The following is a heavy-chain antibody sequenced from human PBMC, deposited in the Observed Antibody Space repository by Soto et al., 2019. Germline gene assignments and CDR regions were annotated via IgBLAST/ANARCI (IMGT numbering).Heavy chain of an antibody. V-gene: IGHV4-61*08. CDR1: GGSISSGGYY. Sequence: SETLSLTCTVSGGSISSGGYYWSWIRQHPGKGLEWIGYIYYSGSTNYNPSLKSRVTISVDTSKNQFSLKLSSVTAADTAVYYCARTNDYGDYYFDYWGQRTLVTVS. D-gene: IGHD4-17*01. CDR3: ARTNDYGDYYFDY. CDR2: IYYSGST. J-gene: IGHJ4*02.